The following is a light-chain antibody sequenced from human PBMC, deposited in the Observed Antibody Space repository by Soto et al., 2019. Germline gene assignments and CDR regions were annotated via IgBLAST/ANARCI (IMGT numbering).Light chain of an antibody. Sequence: QAVVTQPPSVSGAPGQTVTISCAGSSSNIGAGYEIHWYQQIPGAVPKLLIYGNSNRPSGVPDRFFGSKSDTSASLAITGLQAEDEADYYCQSYDNSLRVSVFGGGTKLTVL. CDR1: SSNIGAGYE. V-gene: IGLV1-40*01. CDR3: QSYDNSLRVSV. CDR2: GNS. J-gene: IGLJ2*01.